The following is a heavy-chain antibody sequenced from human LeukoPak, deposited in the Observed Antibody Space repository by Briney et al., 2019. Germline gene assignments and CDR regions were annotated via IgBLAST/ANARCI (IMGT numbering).Heavy chain of an antibody. CDR2: ISGSGGST. V-gene: IGHV3-23*01. CDR3: ARAHRYCSSPNCYRLLVDI. D-gene: IGHD2-2*02. J-gene: IGHJ3*02. Sequence: GGSLRLSCAASGFTFSSYGMSWVRQAPGKGLEWVSAISGSGGSTYYADSVKGRFTISRDNSKNTLYLQMNSLRAEDTAVYYCARAHRYCSSPNCYRLLVDIWGQGTMVTVSS. CDR1: GFTFSSYG.